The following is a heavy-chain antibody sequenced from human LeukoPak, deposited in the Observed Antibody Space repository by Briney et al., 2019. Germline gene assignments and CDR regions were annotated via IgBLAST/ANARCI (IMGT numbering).Heavy chain of an antibody. CDR3: ARGDCSSTSCDWVYYFDY. Sequence: SETLSLTCTVSGGSISSYYWSWIRQPPGKGLEWIGYIYYSGSTNYNPSLKSRVTISVDTSKNQFSLKLSSVTAADTAVYYCARGDCSSTSCDWVYYFDYWGQGTLVTVSS. CDR1: GGSISSYY. V-gene: IGHV4-59*01. D-gene: IGHD2-2*01. J-gene: IGHJ4*02. CDR2: IYYSGST.